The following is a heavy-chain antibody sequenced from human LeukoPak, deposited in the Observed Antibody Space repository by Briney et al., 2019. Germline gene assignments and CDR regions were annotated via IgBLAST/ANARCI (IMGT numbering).Heavy chain of an antibody. CDR2: ISNFGDII. D-gene: IGHD1-26*01. J-gene: IGHJ6*03. V-gene: IGHV3-48*03. CDR1: GFTFSNYE. CDR3: ARSGSYYIYYYYMDV. Sequence: GGSLRLSCAASGFTFSNYEMNWVRQAPGKGLEWISHISNFGDIIHYADSVEGRFTISRDNAKNSLYLQMNSLRAEDTAVYYCARSGSYYIYYYYMDVWGKGTTVTVSS.